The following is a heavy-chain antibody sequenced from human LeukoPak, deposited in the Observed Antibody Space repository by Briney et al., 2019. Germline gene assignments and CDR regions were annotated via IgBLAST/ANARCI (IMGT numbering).Heavy chain of an antibody. CDR2: ISSGSSTI. D-gene: IGHD1-26*01. CDR3: ARGYDY. V-gene: IGHV3-48*02. Sequence: GGSLRLSCAASGFTFSTYEMHWVRQAPGKGLEWVSYISSGSSTIYYADSVKGRFTISRDNAKNSLYVQMNSLRDEDTALYYCARGYDYWGQGTLVTVSS. J-gene: IGHJ4*02. CDR1: GFTFSTYE.